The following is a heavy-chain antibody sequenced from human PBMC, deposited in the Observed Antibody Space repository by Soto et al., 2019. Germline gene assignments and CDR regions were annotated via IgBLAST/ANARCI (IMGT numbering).Heavy chain of an antibody. CDR1: GFTFSSYW. V-gene: IGHV3-74*01. J-gene: IGHJ4*02. D-gene: IGHD3-3*01. CDR2: INSDGSST. CDR3: ARNPFGVDPNPSDY. Sequence: EVQLVESGGGLVQHGGSLRLSCASSGFTFSSYWMHWVRQAPGKGLVWVSRINSDGSSTSYADWVKGRFTISRDNAKNTLYLQMNSLRAEDTAVYYCARNPFGVDPNPSDYWGEGTLVTVSS.